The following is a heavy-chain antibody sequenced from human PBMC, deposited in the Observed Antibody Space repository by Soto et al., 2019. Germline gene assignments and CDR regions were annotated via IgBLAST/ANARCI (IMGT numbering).Heavy chain of an antibody. CDR3: ARHIGKQLVRGYYYYGMDV. D-gene: IGHD6-6*01. Sequence: HGESLKICCKVSGYSFTSYWISGVRQMPGKGREWMGRIDPSDSYTNYSPSFQGHVTISADKSISTAYLQWSSLKASDTAMYYCARHIGKQLVRGYYYYGMDVWGQGTTVTVSS. J-gene: IGHJ6*02. V-gene: IGHV5-10-1*01. CDR1: GYSFTSYW. CDR2: IDPSDSYT.